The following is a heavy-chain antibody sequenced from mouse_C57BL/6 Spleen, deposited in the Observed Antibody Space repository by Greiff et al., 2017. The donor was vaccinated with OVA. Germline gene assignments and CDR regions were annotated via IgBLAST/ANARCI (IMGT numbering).Heavy chain of an antibody. V-gene: IGHV1-22*01. CDR2: INPNNGGT. J-gene: IGHJ2*01. CDR1: GYTFTDYN. CDR3: ARSPHYYGSSYHYFDY. Sequence: VQLKQSGPELVKPGASVKMSCKASGYTFTDYNMHWVKQSHGKSLEWIGYINPNNGGTSYNQKFKGKATLTVNKSSSTAYMELRSLTSEDSAVYYCARSPHYYGSSYHYFDYWGQGTTLTVSS. D-gene: IGHD1-1*01.